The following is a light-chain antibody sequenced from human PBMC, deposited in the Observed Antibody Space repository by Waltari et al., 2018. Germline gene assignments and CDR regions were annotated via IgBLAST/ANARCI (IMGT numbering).Light chain of an antibody. CDR3: QNHERLPAT. CDR2: SAS. CDR1: QSVGRY. V-gene: IGKV3-20*01. J-gene: IGKJ1*01. Sequence: EIVLTQSPGTLSLSPGERATLSCRASQSVGRYLVWYQQKPGQAPRPLISSASTRATGIPDRFIGSGSGTDFSLTISRLEPDFAVYYCQNHERLPATFGQGTKVEI.